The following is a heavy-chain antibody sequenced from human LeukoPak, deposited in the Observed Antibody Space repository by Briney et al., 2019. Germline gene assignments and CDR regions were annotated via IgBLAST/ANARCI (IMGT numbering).Heavy chain of an antibody. V-gene: IGHV4-39*01. CDR2: VYYSGST. J-gene: IGHJ4*02. D-gene: IGHD4-23*01. CDR1: GGSLSSGRYY. CDR3: ARRNTGRDYGDNRRDY. Sequence: SETLSLTCTVSGGSLSSGRYYWGWIRQPPGKGLEWIGSVYYSGSTSYNPSVGTRITVSIDTSKNQFSLKLRSVTAADTAVYYCARRNTGRDYGDNRRDYWGQGTLVTVSS.